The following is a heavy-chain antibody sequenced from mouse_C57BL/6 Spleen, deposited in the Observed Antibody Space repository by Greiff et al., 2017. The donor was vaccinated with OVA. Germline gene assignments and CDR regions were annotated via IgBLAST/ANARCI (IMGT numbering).Heavy chain of an antibody. V-gene: IGHV1-55*01. CDR1: GYTFTSYW. CDR3: ARRGLLRSYYFDY. J-gene: IGHJ2*01. Sequence: QVQLKESGAELVKPGASVKMSCKASGYTFTSYWITWVKQRPGQGLEWIGDIYPGSGSTNYNEKFKSKATLTVDTSSSTAYMQLSSLTSEDSAVYYCARRGLLRSYYFDYWGQGTTLTVSS. CDR2: IYPGSGST. D-gene: IGHD1-1*01.